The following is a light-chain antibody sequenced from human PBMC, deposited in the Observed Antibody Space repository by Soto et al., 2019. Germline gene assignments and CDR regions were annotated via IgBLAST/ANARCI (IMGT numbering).Light chain of an antibody. J-gene: IGLJ1*01. CDR1: SDDIGTYEY. CDR3: SSYTTGSTLPWV. CDR2: AVY. V-gene: IGLV2-14*01. Sequence: QSVLTQPASVSGSPGQSITISCTGSSDDIGTYEYISWHQHHPGKAPKLILFAVYHRPSGISDRFSGSKSGNTASLTIFGLHAEDEAVYYCSSYTTGSTLPWVFGTGTKLTVL.